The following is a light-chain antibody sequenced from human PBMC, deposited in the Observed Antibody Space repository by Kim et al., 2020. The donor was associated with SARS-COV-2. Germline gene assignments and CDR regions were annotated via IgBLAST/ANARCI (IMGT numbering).Light chain of an antibody. V-gene: IGLV1-47*01. CDR3: AAWDDSLSGWV. CDR1: NSNIGSNY. Sequence: GQRVTISWSGSNSNIGSNYLYWYQQRPGTAPKLLIYRNNQRPSGVPDRFSGCKSGTSASLAISGLRSEDEADYYCAAWDDSLSGWVFGGGTKLTVL. CDR2: RNN. J-gene: IGLJ3*02.